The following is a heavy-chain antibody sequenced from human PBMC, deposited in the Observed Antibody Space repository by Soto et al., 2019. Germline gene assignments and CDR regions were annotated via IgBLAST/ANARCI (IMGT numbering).Heavy chain of an antibody. CDR1: GFTFSSYW. CDR2: IKQDGSEK. V-gene: IGHV3-7*04. D-gene: IGHD6-19*01. J-gene: IGHJ5*02. Sequence: EVQLVESGGGLVQPGGSLRLSCVASGFTFSSYWMSWVRQAPGKGLEWVANIKQDGSEKYYVDSVKGRFIISRDNAKNARYLRMNSLRAEDTAVYYCAREIGVASNWFDPWGQGILVTVSS. CDR3: AREIGVASNWFDP.